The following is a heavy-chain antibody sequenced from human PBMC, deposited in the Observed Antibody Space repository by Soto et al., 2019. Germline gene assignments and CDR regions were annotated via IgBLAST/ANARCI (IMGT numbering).Heavy chain of an antibody. Sequence: QVQLVQSGAEVKKPGASVKVSCKASGCNFMRYGFTWVRQAPGQGLEWMGWINVDNGETKYPQKIQGRVTMTTDTSTSTVYMELRSLTSDDTAVYYCARWISEGYSDWFDPWGHGTLVTVSS. CDR3: ARWISEGYSDWFDP. V-gene: IGHV1-18*04. CDR2: INVDNGET. D-gene: IGHD1-1*01. CDR1: GCNFMRYG. J-gene: IGHJ5*02.